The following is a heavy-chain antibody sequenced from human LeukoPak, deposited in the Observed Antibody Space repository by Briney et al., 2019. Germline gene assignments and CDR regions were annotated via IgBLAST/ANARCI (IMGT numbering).Heavy chain of an antibody. CDR3: ATHTILRVVTYAFHI. V-gene: IGHV1-24*01. CDR1: GYSGIELD. J-gene: IGHJ3*02. CDR2: FDREDGGT. D-gene: IGHD3-3*01. Sequence: ASVKVSCKVSGYSGIELDMHWVRQAPGKGLQWMGGFDREDGGTIYARKFQGRVTMTEDTSTDTAYMELSSVTSEDTAVYYCATHTILRVVTYAFHISGRGTLVTVSS.